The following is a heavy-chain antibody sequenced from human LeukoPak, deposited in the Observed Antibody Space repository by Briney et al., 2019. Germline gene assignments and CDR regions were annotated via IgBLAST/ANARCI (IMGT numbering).Heavy chain of an antibody. J-gene: IGHJ3*02. CDR2: IYTSGST. CDR3: ARSPDLRLRNDAFDI. V-gene: IGHV4-61*02. CDR1: GGSISSGSYY. Sequence: SQTLSLTCTVSGGSISSGSYYWSWIRQPAGKGLEWIGLIYTSGSTNYNPSLKSRVTISVDTSKNQFSLKLSSVTAADTAVYYCARSPDLRLRNDAFDIWGQGTMVTVSS. D-gene: IGHD2-2*01.